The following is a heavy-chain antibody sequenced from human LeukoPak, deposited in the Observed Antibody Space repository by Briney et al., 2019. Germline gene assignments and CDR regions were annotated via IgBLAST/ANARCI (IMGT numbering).Heavy chain of an antibody. D-gene: IGHD3-16*01. Sequence: ASVKVSCKVSGYTLTELSMHWVRQAPGKGLEWMGGFDPEDGETIYAQKFQGRVTMTEDTSTDTAYMELSSLRSEDTAVYYCAKDRAGRGSDAFDIWGQGTMVTVSS. J-gene: IGHJ3*02. CDR2: FDPEDGET. CDR3: AKDRAGRGSDAFDI. CDR1: GYTLTELS. V-gene: IGHV1-24*01.